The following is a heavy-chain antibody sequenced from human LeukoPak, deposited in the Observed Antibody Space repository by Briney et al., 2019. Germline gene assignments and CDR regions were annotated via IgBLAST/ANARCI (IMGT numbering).Heavy chain of an antibody. V-gene: IGHV1-69*06. CDR2: IIPIFGTA. CDR1: GYTFTSYD. D-gene: IGHD1-1*01. J-gene: IGHJ4*02. Sequence: SVKVSCKASGYTFTSYDINWVRQATGQGLEWMGGIIPIFGTANYAQKFQGRVTITADKSTSTAYMELSSLRSEDTAVYYCARATQYTSGLQFDYWGQGTLVTVSS. CDR3: ARATQYTSGLQFDY.